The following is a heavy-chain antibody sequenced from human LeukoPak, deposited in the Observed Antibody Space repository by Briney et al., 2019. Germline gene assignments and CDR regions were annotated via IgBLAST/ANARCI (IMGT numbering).Heavy chain of an antibody. Sequence: PSETQSLTCAVYGGSFSGYYWSWIRQPPGKGLEWIGEINHSGSTNYNPSLKSRVTISVDTSKNQFSLKLSSVTAADTAVYYCARQGLWGHYDAFDIWGQGTMVTVSS. D-gene: IGHD7-27*01. CDR1: GGSFSGYY. CDR2: INHSGST. J-gene: IGHJ3*02. CDR3: ARQGLWGHYDAFDI. V-gene: IGHV4-34*01.